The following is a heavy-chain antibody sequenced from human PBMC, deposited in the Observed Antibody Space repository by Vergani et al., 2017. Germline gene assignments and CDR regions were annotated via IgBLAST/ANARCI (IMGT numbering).Heavy chain of an antibody. CDR2: ISGSGGRT. V-gene: IGHV3-23*01. CDR3: AGARIGSGSYFDY. D-gene: IGHD1-26*01. J-gene: IGHJ4*02. CDR1: GFTFSSYA. Sequence: EVQLLESGGGLVQPGGSLRLSCAASGFTFSSYAMSWVRQAPGKGLEWVSAISGSGGRTYYADSVKGRFTISRDNSKNTLYLQMNSLRAEDTAVCYCAGARIGSGSYFDYWGQGTLVTVSS.